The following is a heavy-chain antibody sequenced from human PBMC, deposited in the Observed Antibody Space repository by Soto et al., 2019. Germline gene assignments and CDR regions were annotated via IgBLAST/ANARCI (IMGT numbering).Heavy chain of an antibody. D-gene: IGHD3-9*01. CDR1: GFTFSSYA. Sequence: EVQLLESGGGLVQPGGSLRLSCAASGFTFSSYAMSWVRQAPGKGLEWVSAISGDGSSTYFADSGKGRFTISRDNSKNTLYLQMNSLRAEDTAVYYCAKDWEFDWPNYYFAYWGQGTLVTVSS. CDR3: AKDWEFDWPNYYFAY. J-gene: IGHJ4*02. V-gene: IGHV3-23*01. CDR2: ISGDGSST.